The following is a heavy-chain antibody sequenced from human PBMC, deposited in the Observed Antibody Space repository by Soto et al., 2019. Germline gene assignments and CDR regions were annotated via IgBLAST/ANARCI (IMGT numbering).Heavy chain of an antibody. Sequence: QVQLVQSGAEVKKPGSSVKVSCKASAGTFSRYSITWVRQAPGHGLEWIGRIIPIFGIASYAQKFQGRVTITADESTSTAYMELRSLRSDDTAVYYCAREDRDRETGLVPAAIDGMDVWGQATTVTFSS. J-gene: IGHJ6*02. D-gene: IGHD2-2*01. CDR1: AGTFSRYS. V-gene: IGHV1-69*08. CDR2: IIPIFGIA. CDR3: AREDRDRETGLVPAAIDGMDV.